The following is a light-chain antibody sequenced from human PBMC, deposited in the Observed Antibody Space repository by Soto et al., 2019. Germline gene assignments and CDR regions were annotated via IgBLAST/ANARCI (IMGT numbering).Light chain of an antibody. J-gene: IGKJ4*01. CDR2: DAS. CDR3: QQRSNWPLT. V-gene: IGKV3-11*01. CDR1: QSVNNY. Sequence: EIVLTQSPATLSLSPGDRATLSCRASQSVNNYLAWYQQKPGQAPRLLIYDASNTATGIPARFRGSGSGTDFTLTISSLEPEDFAVYYCQQRSNWPLTFGGGTKVEIK.